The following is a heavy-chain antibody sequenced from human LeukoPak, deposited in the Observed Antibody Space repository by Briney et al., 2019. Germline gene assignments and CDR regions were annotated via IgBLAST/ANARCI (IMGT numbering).Heavy chain of an antibody. CDR3: ARGLGFGELLDY. CDR2: INHSGST. Sequence: SETLSLTCAVYGGSFSGYYWSWIRQPPGKGPEWIGEINHSGSTNYNPSLKSRVTISVDTSKNQFSLKLSSVTAADTAVYYCARGLGFGELLDYWGQGTLVTVSS. V-gene: IGHV4-34*01. J-gene: IGHJ4*02. D-gene: IGHD3-10*01. CDR1: GGSFSGYY.